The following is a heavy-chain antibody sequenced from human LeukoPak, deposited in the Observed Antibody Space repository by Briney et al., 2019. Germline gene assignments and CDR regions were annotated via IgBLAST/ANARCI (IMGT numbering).Heavy chain of an antibody. Sequence: SVKVSCKASGYTFTSYGISWVRQAPGQGLEWMGGIIPMFNTTKYAQKFQDRVTITADKSTSTAYMELSSLRSEDTAVYYCVEGGIAPLNWFDPWGQGTLVTVSS. CDR3: VEGGIAPLNWFDP. V-gene: IGHV1-69*06. D-gene: IGHD6-13*01. J-gene: IGHJ5*02. CDR2: IIPMFNTT. CDR1: GYTFTSYG.